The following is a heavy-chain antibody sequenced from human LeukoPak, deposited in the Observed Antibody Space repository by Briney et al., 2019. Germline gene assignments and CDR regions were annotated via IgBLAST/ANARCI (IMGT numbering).Heavy chain of an antibody. Sequence: GGSLRLSCAASGFTFSSYAMHWVRQAPGKGLEWVAVISYDGGDKYSADSVKGRFTISRDDSKNTVYLQMNSLKTEDTAVYYCAKGRDVGYWGQGTLVIVSS. V-gene: IGHV3-30*04. CDR1: GFTFSSYA. CDR3: AKGRDVGY. CDR2: ISYDGGDK. J-gene: IGHJ4*02. D-gene: IGHD2-21*01.